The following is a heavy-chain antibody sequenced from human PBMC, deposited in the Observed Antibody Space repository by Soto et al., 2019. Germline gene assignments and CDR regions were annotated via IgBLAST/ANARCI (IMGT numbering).Heavy chain of an antibody. Sequence: VLLVESGGGLVQPGGSLKLSCAASGFVFKDSSIHWVRQASGKGLEWVGRIRDRAYSYATAYAASVKGTFTISRDDSSNTAYLQMNSLKTEDTAIYYCTRLISAAQDYWGQGTLVTVSS. CDR3: TRLISAAQDY. CDR1: GFVFKDSS. V-gene: IGHV3-73*01. D-gene: IGHD3-10*01. J-gene: IGHJ4*02. CDR2: IRDRAYSYAT.